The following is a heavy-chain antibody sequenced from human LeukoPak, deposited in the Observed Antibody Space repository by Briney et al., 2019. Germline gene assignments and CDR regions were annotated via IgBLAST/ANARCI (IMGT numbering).Heavy chain of an antibody. CDR1: GGSISSYY. D-gene: IGHD2-15*01. Sequence: SETLSLTCTVSGGSISSYYWSWIRQPPGKGLEWSGYIYYSGSTNYNPSLKSRVTISVDTSKNQFSLKLSSVTAADTAVYYCARAASRKYCSGGSCYSFWFDPWGQGALVTVSS. CDR3: ARAASRKYCSGGSCYSFWFDP. V-gene: IGHV4-59*01. J-gene: IGHJ5*02. CDR2: IYYSGST.